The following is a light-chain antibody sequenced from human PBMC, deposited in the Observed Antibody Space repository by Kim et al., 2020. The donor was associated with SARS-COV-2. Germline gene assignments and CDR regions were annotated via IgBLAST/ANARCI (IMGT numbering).Light chain of an antibody. CDR2: AHT. J-gene: IGLJ3*02. CDR1: TSNIGSEF. V-gene: IGLV1-47*01. CDR3: ASWDDSLKAWV. Sequence: QSVLTQPPSVSGTPGQGVTISCSGSTSNIGSEFVYWYQQLPGSAPKLLIYAHTHRPSGVPDRFSASRSGTSASLAISGLRSEDEADYYCASWDDSLKAWVFGGGTQLTVL.